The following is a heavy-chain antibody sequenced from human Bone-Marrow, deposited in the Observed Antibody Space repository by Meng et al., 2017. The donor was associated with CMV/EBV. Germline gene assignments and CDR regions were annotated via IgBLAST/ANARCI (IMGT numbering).Heavy chain of an antibody. J-gene: IGHJ4*02. CDR2: IYYSGNT. V-gene: IGHV4-39*07. CDR1: GGSISRSSYY. D-gene: IGHD3-3*01. Sequence: SETLSLTCTVSGGSISRSSYYWGWIRQPPGKGLEWIGSIYYSGNTYYNPSLKSRVTISVDTSKNQFSLKLSSVTAADTAVYYCARDGRLYDFWSGYYGYYFDYWGQGTRVTGSS. CDR3: ARDGRLYDFWSGYYGYYFDY.